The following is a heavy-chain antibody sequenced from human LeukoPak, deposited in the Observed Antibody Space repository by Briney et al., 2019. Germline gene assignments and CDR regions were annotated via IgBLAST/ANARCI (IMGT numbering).Heavy chain of an antibody. J-gene: IGHJ5*02. CDR1: GDSIRADNYY. Sequence: SETLSLTCTVSGDSIRADNYYWAWIRQPPGKGLQWIGSIHYRGDAYYGPTLKSRATLSVDTSKNQFSLMVSAVTAADTAVYYCARATYYDILTNHFPWGQGTLVTVSS. CDR3: ARATYYDILTNHFP. CDR2: IHYRGDA. V-gene: IGHV4-39*07. D-gene: IGHD3-9*01.